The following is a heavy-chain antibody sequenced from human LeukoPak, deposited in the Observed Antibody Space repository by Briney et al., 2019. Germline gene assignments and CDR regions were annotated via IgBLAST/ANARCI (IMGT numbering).Heavy chain of an antibody. V-gene: IGHV3-23*01. J-gene: IGHJ6*03. D-gene: IGHD5-12*01. CDR2: LHITGYHT. CDR3: ARVSPPVDKVPFGPNYFCYMDV. Sequence: LTGGSLRLSCTASGFTFSTYVMSWVRQTPGKGLEWVSGLHITGYHTYYADAVKGRFTISRDNSDNTLYLQMDSLRADDTAVYYCARVSPPVDKVPFGPNYFCYMDVWGKGTTVTVSS. CDR1: GFTFSTYV.